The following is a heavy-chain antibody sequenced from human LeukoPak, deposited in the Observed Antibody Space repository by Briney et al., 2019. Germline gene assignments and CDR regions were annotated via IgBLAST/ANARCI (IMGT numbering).Heavy chain of an antibody. J-gene: IGHJ3*02. V-gene: IGHV3-48*03. Sequence: GGSLRLSCAASGFTFSSYEMNWVRQAPGKGLEWVSYISSGGSTIYYADSVKGGFTISRDNAKNSLYLQMNSLRADDTAAYYCASVGGGHIGLAGRHDAFDIWGQGTMVTVSS. CDR3: ASVGGGHIGLAGRHDAFDI. D-gene: IGHD6-19*01. CDR1: GFTFSSYE. CDR2: ISSGGSTI.